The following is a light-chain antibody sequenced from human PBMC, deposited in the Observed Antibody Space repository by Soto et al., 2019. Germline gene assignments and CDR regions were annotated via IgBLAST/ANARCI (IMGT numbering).Light chain of an antibody. CDR3: QQLRMYPST. J-gene: IGKJ4*01. CDR2: AAS. V-gene: IGKV1-6*01. Sequence: AIQMTQSPSSLSASVGDIVTITFRASQGIRNDLGWYQQKPGKAPKLLIYAASSLQSGVPSRFSGSGSGTDFALTITSVQAEDFATYYCQQLRMYPSTCGRGTKGDIK. CDR1: QGIRND.